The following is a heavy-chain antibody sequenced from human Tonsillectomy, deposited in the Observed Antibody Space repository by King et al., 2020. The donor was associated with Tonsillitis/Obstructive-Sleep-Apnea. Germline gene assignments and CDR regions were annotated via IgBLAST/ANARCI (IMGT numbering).Heavy chain of an antibody. CDR1: GFTVSSSY. Sequence: VQLVESGGGLVQPGGSLRLSCTVSGFTVSSSYMSWVRQAPGKGLEWVSVFFGVGSTYYADSVQGRFSMSTDNSKNTRFLQMKSLRAEDTALYYCVKDVYCSGGTCYTTYWGQGTLVTVSS. CDR2: FFGVGST. CDR3: VKDVYCSGGTCYTTY. V-gene: IGHV3-66*01. J-gene: IGHJ4*02. D-gene: IGHD2-15*01.